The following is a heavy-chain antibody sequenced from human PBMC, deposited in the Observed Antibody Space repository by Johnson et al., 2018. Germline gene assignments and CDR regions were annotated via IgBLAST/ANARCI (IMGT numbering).Heavy chain of an antibody. CDR3: ARDIMITFGGVIVPLGAFDI. CDR1: GFTFSSYS. D-gene: IGHD3-16*02. V-gene: IGHV3-48*01. Sequence: VQLVESGGGLVQPGGSLRLSCAASGFTFSSYSMNWVRQAPGKGLEWVSYISSSSSTIYYADSVKGRFTISRDNAKNSLYLQMNSLRAEDAAVYYCARDIMITFGGVIVPLGAFDIWGQGTMVTVSS. J-gene: IGHJ3*02. CDR2: ISSSSSTI.